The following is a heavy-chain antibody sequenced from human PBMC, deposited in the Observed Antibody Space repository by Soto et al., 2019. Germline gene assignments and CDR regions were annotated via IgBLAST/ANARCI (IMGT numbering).Heavy chain of an antibody. CDR2: IYYTGST. Sequence: KASETLSLTCTVSGGSITTSYYWGLIRQLPGEGLEWIGYIYYTGSTYYNPSLKSRVTMSVDTSKNQFSLRLTSVTAADTAVYYCARGIYSSSTPNWFDPWGQGTLVTVSS. V-gene: IGHV4-31*03. J-gene: IGHJ5*02. CDR3: ARGIYSSSTPNWFDP. CDR1: GGSITTSYY. D-gene: IGHD6-6*01.